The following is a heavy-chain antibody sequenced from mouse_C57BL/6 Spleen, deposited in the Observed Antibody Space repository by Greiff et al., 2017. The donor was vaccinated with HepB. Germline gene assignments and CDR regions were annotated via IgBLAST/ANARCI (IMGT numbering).Heavy chain of an antibody. V-gene: IGHV1-42*01. CDR3: ARSNLDY. CDR2: INPSTGGT. J-gene: IGHJ2*01. D-gene: IGHD2-5*01. CDR1: GYSFTGYY. Sequence: VHVKQSGPELVKPGASVKISCKASGYSFTGYYMNWVKQSPEKSLEWIGEINPSTGGTTYNQKFKAKATLTVDKSSSTAYMQLKSLTSEDSAVYYCARSNLDYWGQGTTLTVSS.